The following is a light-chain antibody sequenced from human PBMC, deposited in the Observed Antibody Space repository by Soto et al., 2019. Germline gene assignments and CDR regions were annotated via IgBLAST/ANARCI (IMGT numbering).Light chain of an antibody. J-gene: IGLJ2*01. V-gene: IGLV1-51*01. Sequence: QSVLTQPPSVSAATGQKVTISCSGSSSNIGNNYVSWYQQLPGTAPKLLIYDNNKRPSGIPDRFSGSKSGTSATLGITGLQTGDEADYYCGTWDSSLSAVLFGGGTQLTVL. CDR3: GTWDSSLSAVL. CDR2: DNN. CDR1: SSNIGNNY.